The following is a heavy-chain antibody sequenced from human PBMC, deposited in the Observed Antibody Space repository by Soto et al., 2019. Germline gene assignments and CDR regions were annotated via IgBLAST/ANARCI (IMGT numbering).Heavy chain of an antibody. J-gene: IGHJ6*02. V-gene: IGHV3-30*03. CDR2: ISYDGSNK. D-gene: IGHD2-21*01. CDR3: ARDAGGELWRRMDV. CDR1: GFTFSSYG. Sequence: QVQLVESGGGVVQPGRSLRLSCAASGFTFSSYGMHWVRQAPGKGLEWVAVISYDGSNKYYADSVKGRFTISRDNSKNTLYLQMNSLRAEDTAVYYCARDAGGELWRRMDVWGQGTTVTVSS.